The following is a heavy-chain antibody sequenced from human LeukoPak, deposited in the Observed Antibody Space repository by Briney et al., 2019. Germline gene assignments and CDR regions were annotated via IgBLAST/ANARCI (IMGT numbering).Heavy chain of an antibody. Sequence: SGPRLVNPTQTLTLTCTFSGFSLGTSGVCVGCIREPPGKALEWLALIYWDDDKRYSPSLKSRLTITKDTSKYQVVLTMTSMDPLDTATYFCAQSTSDDYNYYFHYWGQGTLVTVFS. CDR2: IYWDDDK. J-gene: IGHJ4*02. CDR3: AQSTSDDYNYYFHY. CDR1: GFSLGTSGVC. V-gene: IGHV2-5*02. D-gene: IGHD3-16*01.